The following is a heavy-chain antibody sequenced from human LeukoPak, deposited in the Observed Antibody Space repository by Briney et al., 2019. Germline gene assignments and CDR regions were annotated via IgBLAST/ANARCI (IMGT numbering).Heavy chain of an antibody. CDR2: ISSNGGST. V-gene: IGHV3-64*01. D-gene: IGHD2-2*01. CDR3: ARSPYCSSTSCYHDYYYYYMDV. J-gene: IGHJ6*03. CDR1: GFTFSSYA. Sequence: GGSLRLSCAASGFTFSSYAMHWVRQAPGRGLEYVSAISSNGGSTYYANSVKGRFTISRDNSKNTLYLQMGSLRAEDMAVHYCARSPYCSSTSCYHDYYYYYMDVWGKGTTVTVSS.